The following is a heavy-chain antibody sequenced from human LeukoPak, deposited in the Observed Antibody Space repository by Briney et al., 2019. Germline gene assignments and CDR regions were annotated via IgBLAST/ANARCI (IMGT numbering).Heavy chain of an antibody. D-gene: IGHD3-22*01. CDR2: IYYSGST. J-gene: IGHJ4*02. CDR3: ARGRNYYDSSGYHYYFDY. CDR1: GGSISSYY. Sequence: SKTLSLTCTVSGGSISSYYWSWIRQPPGKGLEWIGYIYYSGSTNYNPSLKSRVTISVDTSKNQFSLKLSSVTAADTAVYYCARGRNYYDSSGYHYYFDYWGQGTLVTVSS. V-gene: IGHV4-59*01.